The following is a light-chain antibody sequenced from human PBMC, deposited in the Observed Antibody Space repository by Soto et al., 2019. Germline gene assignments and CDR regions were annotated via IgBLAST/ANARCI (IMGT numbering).Light chain of an antibody. J-gene: IGKJ1*01. Sequence: DIEMTQSPSSVSASVGDRVTITCRASQGISSRLAWYQQKPGKAPELLIYAASSLQTGVPSRFSGSRSGTDFALTISSLQREDFATYYCQQTDSFPRTFGQGTKVDIK. CDR2: AAS. CDR1: QGISSR. CDR3: QQTDSFPRT. V-gene: IGKV1-12*01.